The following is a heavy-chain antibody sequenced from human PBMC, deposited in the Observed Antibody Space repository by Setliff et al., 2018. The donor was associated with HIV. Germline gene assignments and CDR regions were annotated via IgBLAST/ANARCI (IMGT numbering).Heavy chain of an antibody. CDR3: ARNQGNSFGQGFDY. V-gene: IGHV3-49*04. CDR2: IRTKANSFTI. D-gene: IGHD5-18*01. CDR1: GFTFGDYA. J-gene: IGHJ4*02. Sequence: PGGSLRLSCTASGFTFGDYAMSWVRQAPGKGLEWVAFIRTKANSFTIEYAASVRGRFTISKDESKNFLFLQMNSLKTEDTAVYYCARNQGNSFGQGFDYWGQGTLVTVSS.